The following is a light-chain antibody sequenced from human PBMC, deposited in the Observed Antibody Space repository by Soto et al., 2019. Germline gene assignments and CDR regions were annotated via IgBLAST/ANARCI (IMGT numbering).Light chain of an antibody. CDR3: SSYAGSNNSYV. CDR1: SADVSSSNF. Sequence: QSALTQPASVSGSPGQSITISCTGISADVSSSNFVSWYQLRPGKAPRLMIYEVTKRPSGVPDRFSGSKSGNTASLTVSGLQADDEADYYCSSYAGSNNSYVFGTGTKVTVL. V-gene: IGLV2-8*01. J-gene: IGLJ1*01. CDR2: EVT.